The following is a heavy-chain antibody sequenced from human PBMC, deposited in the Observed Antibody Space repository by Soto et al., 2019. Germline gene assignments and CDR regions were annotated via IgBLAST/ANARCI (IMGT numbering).Heavy chain of an antibody. CDR2: ISYDGSNK. D-gene: IGHD2-2*01. J-gene: IGHJ6*02. CDR1: GFSFRSYA. V-gene: IGHV3-30-3*01. Sequence: VGSLGLSSASSGFSFRSYAMHWVRQAPGKGLEWVVVISYDGSNKYYADSVKGRFTISRDNSKNTLYLQMNSLRAEDTAVYYCARDPCGVPAAICVYYYYGMDVWGQGTTVTVSS. CDR3: ARDPCGVPAAICVYYYYGMDV.